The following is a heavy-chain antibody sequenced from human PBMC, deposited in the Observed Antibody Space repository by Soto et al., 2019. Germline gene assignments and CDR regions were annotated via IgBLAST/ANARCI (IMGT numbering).Heavy chain of an antibody. Sequence: QVQLVQSGAEVKKPGASVKVSCKASGYTFTSYAMHWVRQAPGQRLEWMGWINAGNGNTKYSQKFQGRVTITRDTSASTAYMELSSLRSEDTAVYYCSRGGSLYWSFHLSGRGTLVTVSS. CDR2: INAGNGNT. J-gene: IGHJ2*01. CDR1: GYTFTSYA. V-gene: IGHV1-3*01. CDR3: SRGGSLYWSFHL. D-gene: IGHD1-26*01.